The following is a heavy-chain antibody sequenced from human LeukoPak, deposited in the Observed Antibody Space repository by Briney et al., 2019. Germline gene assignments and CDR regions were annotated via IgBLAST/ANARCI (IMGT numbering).Heavy chain of an antibody. J-gene: IGHJ6*02. CDR2: ISYDGSNK. Sequence: GGSLRLSCAASGFTFSSYAMPWVRQAPGKGLEWVAVISYDGSNKYYADSVKGRFIISRDNSRNTLYLQMNSLRAEDTAVYYCARAPTPFGTGGFYYYGMDVWGQGTTVTVSS. D-gene: IGHD3-16*01. CDR3: ARAPTPFGTGGFYYYGMDV. V-gene: IGHV3-30-3*01. CDR1: GFTFSSYA.